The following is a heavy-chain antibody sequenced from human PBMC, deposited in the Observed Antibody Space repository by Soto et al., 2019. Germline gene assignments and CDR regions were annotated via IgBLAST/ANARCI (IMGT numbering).Heavy chain of an antibody. CDR2: IIPIFGTA. CDR3: ARDRDPYGDGDAFDI. CDR1: GGTFSSYA. J-gene: IGHJ3*02. V-gene: IGHV1-69*12. Sequence: QVQLVQSGAEVKKPGSSVKVSCKASGGTFSSYAISWVRQAPGQGLEWMGGIIPIFGTANYEQKFQGRVLITADESTSTGYMELSSLRSEDTAVYYCARDRDPYGDGDAFDIWGQGTMVTVSS. D-gene: IGHD4-17*01.